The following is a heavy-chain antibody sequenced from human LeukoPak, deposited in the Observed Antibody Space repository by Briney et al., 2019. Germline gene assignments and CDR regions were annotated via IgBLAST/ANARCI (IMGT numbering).Heavy chain of an antibody. CDR2: IDQGGSTK. D-gene: IGHD1-26*01. CDR1: GFTFNTYW. CDR3: VRDKGGRSGAIYYGAFDV. J-gene: IGHJ3*01. Sequence: RSGGSLRLSCAAPGFTFNTYWMIWVRQAPGKGLEWAANIDQGGSTKYYVDSLKGRFTISRDNAKNSLYLQMNSLRAEDTAVYYCVRDKGGRSGAIYYGAFDVWGQGTMVTVSS. V-gene: IGHV3-7*01.